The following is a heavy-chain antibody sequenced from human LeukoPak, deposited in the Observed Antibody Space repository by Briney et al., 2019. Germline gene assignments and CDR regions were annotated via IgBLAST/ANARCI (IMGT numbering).Heavy chain of an antibody. Sequence: SETLSLTCAVYGGSFSGYYWSWIRQPPGKGLEWIGEINHSGSTNYNPSLKSRVTISVDTSKNQFSLKLSSVTAADTAVYYCARGRRYSSSSNWLDPWGQGTLVTVSS. D-gene: IGHD6-6*01. CDR2: INHSGST. V-gene: IGHV4-34*01. J-gene: IGHJ5*02. CDR3: ARGRRYSSSSNWLDP. CDR1: GGSFSGYY.